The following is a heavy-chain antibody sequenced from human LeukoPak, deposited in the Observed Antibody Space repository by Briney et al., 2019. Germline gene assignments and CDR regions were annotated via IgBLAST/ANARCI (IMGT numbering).Heavy chain of an antibody. CDR3: ARGSRGGSSWYYFDY. D-gene: IGHD6-13*01. CDR2: INHSGST. V-gene: IGHV4-34*01. CDR1: GASFSGYY. Sequence: SETLSLTCAVYGASFSGYYWSWIRQPPGKGLEWIGEINHSGSTNYNPSLKSRVTISVDTSKNQFSLKLTSVTAADTAVYYCARGSRGGSSWYYFDYWGQGTLVTVSS. J-gene: IGHJ4*02.